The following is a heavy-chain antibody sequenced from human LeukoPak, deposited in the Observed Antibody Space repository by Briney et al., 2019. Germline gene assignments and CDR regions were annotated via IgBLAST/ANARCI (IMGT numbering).Heavy chain of an antibody. CDR3: ANGCEMDY. J-gene: IGHJ4*02. V-gene: IGHV3-30*18. Sequence: GRSLRLSCAASGFTFSSYGMHWVRQAPGKGLEWVAVISYDGSNKYYADSVKGRFTISRDNSKNTLYLQMNSLRAEDTAVYYCANGCEMDYWGQGTLVTVSS. D-gene: IGHD2-15*01. CDR1: GFTFSSYG. CDR2: ISYDGSNK.